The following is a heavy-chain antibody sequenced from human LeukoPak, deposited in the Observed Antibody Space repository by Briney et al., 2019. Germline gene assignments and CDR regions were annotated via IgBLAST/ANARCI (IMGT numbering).Heavy chain of an antibody. D-gene: IGHD3-3*01. CDR3: ARTVGSGLYFDY. CDR2: IFYSGTT. CDR1: GGSIRTDDYY. J-gene: IGHJ4*02. V-gene: IGHV4-31*03. Sequence: PSQTLSLTCTVSGGSIRTDDYYWSWIRQFPGRDLEWIGYIFYSGTTVDNPSLKSRLTISVDTSKNQFSLKLRSVTAADTAVYFCARTVGSGLYFDYWGQGTLVTVSS.